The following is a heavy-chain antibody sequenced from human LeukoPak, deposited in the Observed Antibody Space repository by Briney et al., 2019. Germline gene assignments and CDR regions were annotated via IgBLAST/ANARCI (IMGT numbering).Heavy chain of an antibody. V-gene: IGHV3-9*01. Sequence: PGGSLRLSCAASGFTFDDYAMHWVRQAPGKGLEWVSGISWNSGSIGYADSVKGRFTISRDNAKNSLYLQMNSLRAEDTALCYCAKAGPYSSSWYTPYFDYWGQGTLVTVSS. D-gene: IGHD6-13*01. J-gene: IGHJ4*02. CDR2: ISWNSGSI. CDR3: AKAGPYSSSWYTPYFDY. CDR1: GFTFDDYA.